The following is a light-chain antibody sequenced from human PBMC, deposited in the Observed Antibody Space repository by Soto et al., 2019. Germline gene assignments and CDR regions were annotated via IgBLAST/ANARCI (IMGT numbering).Light chain of an antibody. Sequence: QSVLTQPASVSWSPGHSITISFTGTISYVGGYNYVSWYQQHTGKAPKLIIFEVSYRPSGISNPFSASKSGETASLTVSGLQADDEADYYCCSYTDSRTHIFGSGTKVTVL. CDR3: CSYTDSRTHI. CDR2: EVS. J-gene: IGLJ1*01. CDR1: ISYVGGYNY. V-gene: IGLV2-14*01.